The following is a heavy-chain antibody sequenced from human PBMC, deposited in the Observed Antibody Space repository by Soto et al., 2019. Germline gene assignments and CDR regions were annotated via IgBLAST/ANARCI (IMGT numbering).Heavy chain of an antibody. J-gene: IGHJ3*02. D-gene: IGHD2-2*01. CDR2: ISSSSSYI. V-gene: IGHV3-21*01. CDR1: GFTFSSYS. CDR3: ATYCSSTSCYLTKDAFDI. Sequence: EVQLVESGGGLVTPGGSLRLSCAASGFTFSSYSMNWVRQAPGKGLEWVSSISSSSSYIYYADSVKGRFTISRDNAKNSLYLQMNSLRAEDTAVYYCATYCSSTSCYLTKDAFDIWGQGTMVTVSS.